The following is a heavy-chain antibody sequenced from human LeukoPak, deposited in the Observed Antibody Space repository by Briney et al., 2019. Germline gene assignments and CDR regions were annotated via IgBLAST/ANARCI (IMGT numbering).Heavy chain of an antibody. J-gene: IGHJ4*02. CDR1: GYTFTGYY. Sequence: GASVKVSCKASGYTFTGYYMHWVRQAPGQGLEWMGWINPNSGGTNYAQKFQGRVTMTRDTSISTAYMELSRLRSDDTAVYYCARALSPLTGTYYFDYWGQGTLVTVSS. CDR3: ARALSPLTGTYYFDY. CDR2: INPNSGGT. V-gene: IGHV1-2*02. D-gene: IGHD4/OR15-4a*01.